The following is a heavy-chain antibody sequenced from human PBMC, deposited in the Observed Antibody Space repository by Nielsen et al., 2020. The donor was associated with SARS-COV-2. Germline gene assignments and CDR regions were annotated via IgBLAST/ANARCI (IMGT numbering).Heavy chain of an antibody. V-gene: IGHV1-46*01. CDR3: ARASDYGDHFDY. Sequence: WVRQASGQGLEWMGVINPSGGSTSYAQKFQGRVTMTRDTSTSTVYMELSSLSSEDTAVYYCARASDYGDHFDYWGQGTLVTVSS. CDR2: INPSGGST. J-gene: IGHJ4*02. D-gene: IGHD4-17*01.